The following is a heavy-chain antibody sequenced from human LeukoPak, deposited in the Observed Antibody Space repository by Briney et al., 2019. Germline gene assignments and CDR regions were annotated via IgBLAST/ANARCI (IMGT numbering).Heavy chain of an antibody. D-gene: IGHD3-22*01. CDR1: GGSISNGGYS. CDR2: IYHSGST. J-gene: IGHJ4*02. Sequence: SQTLSLTCAVSGGSISNGGYSWSWIRQPPGKGLEWIGYIYHSGSTYYNPSLKSRVTISVDRSKNQFSLKLSSVTAADTAVYYCASLDSSGYSYFNYWGQGTLVTVSS. V-gene: IGHV4-30-2*01. CDR3: ASLDSSGYSYFNY.